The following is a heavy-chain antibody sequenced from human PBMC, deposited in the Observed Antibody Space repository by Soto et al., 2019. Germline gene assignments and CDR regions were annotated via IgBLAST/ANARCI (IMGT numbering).Heavy chain of an antibody. CDR3: VKSRCGGDCLEIYSAHAYNGLDV. V-gene: IGHV2-5*02. CDR2: LYWDDDK. J-gene: IGHJ6*02. D-gene: IGHD2-21*02. Sequence: QVTLKESGPTLVKPTQTLTLTCTVSGLSLRTTGVGVGWVRQPPGQALEGLALLYWDDDKRYSPSLRSRLTIAKDISEKQVVLTMTNMDTVDTATYYCVKSRCGGDCLEIYSAHAYNGLDVWGQGTTVTVSS. CDR1: GLSLRTTGVG.